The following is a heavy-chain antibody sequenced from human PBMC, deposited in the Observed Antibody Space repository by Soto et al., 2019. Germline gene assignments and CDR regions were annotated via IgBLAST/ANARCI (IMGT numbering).Heavy chain of an antibody. J-gene: IGHJ6*02. CDR3: ARNPPIGDFWSGYFIQGYYGMDV. V-gene: IGHV5-51*01. D-gene: IGHD3-3*01. CDR2: IYPGDSDT. CDR1: GYSFTSYW. Sequence: PGESLKISCKGSGYSFTSYWIGWVSQMPGKGLEWMGIIYPGDSDTRYSPSFQGQVTISADKSISTAYLQWSSLKASDTAMYYCARNPPIGDFWSGYFIQGYYGMDVWGQGTTVTVSS.